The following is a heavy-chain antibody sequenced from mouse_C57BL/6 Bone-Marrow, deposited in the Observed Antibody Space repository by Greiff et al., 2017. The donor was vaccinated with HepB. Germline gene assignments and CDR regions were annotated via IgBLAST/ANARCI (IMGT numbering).Heavy chain of an antibody. J-gene: IGHJ2*01. CDR1: GYSITSGYY. D-gene: IGHD3-2*02. CDR3: ARGGGQLRLSFDY. CDR2: ISYDGSN. V-gene: IGHV3-6*01. Sequence: EVKLVASGPGLVKPSQSLSLTCSVTGYSITSGYYWNWIRQFPGNKLEWMGYISYDGSNNYNPSLKNRISITRDTSKNQFFLKLNSVTTEDTATYYCARGGGQLRLSFDYWGQGTTLTVSS.